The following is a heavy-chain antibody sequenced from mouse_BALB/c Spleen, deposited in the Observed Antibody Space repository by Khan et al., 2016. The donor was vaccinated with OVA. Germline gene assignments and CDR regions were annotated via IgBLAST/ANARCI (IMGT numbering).Heavy chain of an antibody. D-gene: IGHD1-1*01. CDR3: ARVYGGDFDY. CDR1: GYSITSDYA. J-gene: IGHJ2*02. CDR2: ISYSGNT. Sequence: EVQLQESGPGLVKPSQSLSLTCPVTGYSITSDYAWNWIRQFPGNKLEWMGFISYSGNTKYNPSLTSRFSITRDTSKNQFFLQWNSVTTEDTATYDCARVYGGDFDYWGQGTSLTVSS. V-gene: IGHV3-2*02.